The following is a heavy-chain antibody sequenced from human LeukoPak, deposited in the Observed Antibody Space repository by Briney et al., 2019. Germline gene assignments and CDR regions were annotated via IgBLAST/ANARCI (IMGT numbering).Heavy chain of an antibody. CDR2: IGSDANT. CDR3: AKDILRWSFDS. D-gene: IGHD2-21*01. V-gene: IGHV3-23*01. CDR1: GFTFSRNA. J-gene: IGHJ4*02. Sequence: GGSLRLSCAASGFTFSRNAMAWVRQAPGKGLEWVAGIGSDANTHYADSVRGRITISRDNSKNTVSLQMSSLRAEDTAVYYCAKDILRWSFDSWGQGVLVTVSS.